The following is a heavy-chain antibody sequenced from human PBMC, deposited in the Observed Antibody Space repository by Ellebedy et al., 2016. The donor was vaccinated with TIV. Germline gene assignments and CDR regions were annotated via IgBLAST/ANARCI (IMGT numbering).Heavy chain of an antibody. CDR2: IYTSGST. Sequence: SETLSLTXTVSGGSISSYYWSWIRQPAGKGLEWIGRIYTSGSTNYNPSLKSRVTMSVDTSKNQFSLKLSSVTAADTAVYYCARARQGISRWIVATIMGEKQQLPKGYYFDYWGQGTLVTVSS. CDR1: GGSISSYY. CDR3: ARARQGISRWIVATIMGEKQQLPKGYYFDY. J-gene: IGHJ4*02. D-gene: IGHD5-12*01. V-gene: IGHV4-4*07.